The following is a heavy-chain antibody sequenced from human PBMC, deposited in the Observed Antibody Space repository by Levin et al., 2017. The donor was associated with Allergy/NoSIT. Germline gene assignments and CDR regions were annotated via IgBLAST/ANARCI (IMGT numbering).Heavy chain of an antibody. CDR2: IGSGATIA. Sequence: GESLKISCAGSGFTFSDHYIGWVRQAPGKGLEWISYIGSGATIAFYADSVKGRFSISRDNGKNSVYLELNSLRDDDTAIYYCARASWQLAPFDNWGQGTLVTVSS. CDR3: ARASWQLAPFDN. V-gene: IGHV3-11*01. J-gene: IGHJ4*02. D-gene: IGHD5-12*01. CDR1: GFTFSDHY.